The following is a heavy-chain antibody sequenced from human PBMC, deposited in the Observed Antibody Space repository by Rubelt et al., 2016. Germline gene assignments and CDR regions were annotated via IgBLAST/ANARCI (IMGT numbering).Heavy chain of an antibody. Sequence: QVQLQQWGAGLLKPSETLSLTCAVYGGSFSGYYWSWIRQPPGKGLEWIGEINHSGSTNYTPSLKSRVTISVDTSKNQFSLKLSSVTAADTAVYYCARGRRGSSSWLGRDYYGMDVWGQGTTVTVSS. CDR2: INHSGST. D-gene: IGHD6-13*01. V-gene: IGHV4-34*01. CDR1: GGSFSGYY. J-gene: IGHJ6*02. CDR3: ARGRRGSSSWLGRDYYGMDV.